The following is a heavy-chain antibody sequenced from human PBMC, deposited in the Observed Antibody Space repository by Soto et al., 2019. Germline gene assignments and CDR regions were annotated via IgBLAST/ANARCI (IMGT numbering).Heavy chain of an antibody. CDR3: AKDGWFGELPLYYGMDV. J-gene: IGHJ6*02. D-gene: IGHD3-10*01. V-gene: IGHV3-30*18. CDR1: GFTFSSYG. CDR2: ISYDGSNK. Sequence: QPVGSLRLSCAASGFTFSSYGMHWVRQAPGKGLEWVAVISYDGSNKYYADSVKGRFTISRDNSKNTLYLQMNSLRAEDTAVYYCAKDGWFGELPLYYGMDVWGQGTTVTVSS.